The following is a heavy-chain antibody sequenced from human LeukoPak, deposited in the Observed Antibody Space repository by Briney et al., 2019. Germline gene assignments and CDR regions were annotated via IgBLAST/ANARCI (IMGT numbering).Heavy chain of an antibody. D-gene: IGHD1-7*01. CDR3: ARDANYYFDY. CDR2: IWYDGTNN. Sequence: GGSLRLSCAASGFTFSSYGLHWVRQAPGKGLEWVALIWYDGTNNYYGDSVKGRFTISRDDSKNTLYLQMNNLRAEDTAVYYCARDANYYFDYWGQGTLVTVSS. V-gene: IGHV3-33*01. J-gene: IGHJ4*02. CDR1: GFTFSSYG.